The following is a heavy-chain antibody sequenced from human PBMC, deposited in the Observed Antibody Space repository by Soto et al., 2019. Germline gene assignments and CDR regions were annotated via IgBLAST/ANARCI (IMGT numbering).Heavy chain of an antibody. V-gene: IGHV1-18*01. CDR1: GYTFITYA. J-gene: IGHJ5*02. D-gene: IGHD2-15*01. CDR2: ISAYNGNT. Sequence: QVQLVQSAAEVKKPGASVRVSCKASGYTFITYAITWVRQAPGQGLEWMGWISAYNGNTIYAQNFQGRVTKTTDTSVSKAYMGLSSVKSDDKAVYYCAGDSGPVASCGQGTLVTVSS. CDR3: AGDSGPVAS.